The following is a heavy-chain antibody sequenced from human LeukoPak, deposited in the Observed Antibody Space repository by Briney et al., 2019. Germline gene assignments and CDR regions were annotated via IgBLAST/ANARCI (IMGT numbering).Heavy chain of an antibody. CDR1: GYTFTSYG. CDR3: ARDIRVTMVRGRYFDY. CDR2: ISAYNGNT. Sequence: ASVQVSCKASGYTFTSYGISWVRQAPGQGLEWMGWISAYNGNTNYAQKLQGRVTMTTDTSTSTAYMELRSLRSDDTAVYYCARDIRVTMVRGRYFDYWGQGALVTVSS. D-gene: IGHD3-10*01. V-gene: IGHV1-18*01. J-gene: IGHJ4*02.